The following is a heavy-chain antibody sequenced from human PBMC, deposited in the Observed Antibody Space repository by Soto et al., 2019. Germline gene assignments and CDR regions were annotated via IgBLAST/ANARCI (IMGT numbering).Heavy chain of an antibody. CDR2: MEPSSGKT. J-gene: IGHJ4*02. CDR3: ARGVTAGVDY. V-gene: IGHV1-8*01. Sequence: ASVKVSCKASGYSLTSLDINWVRQTAGQGLEWMGWMEPSSGKTGYAQKFHDRVTMTSDTSINTAYMELTTLTSDDTAFYYCARGVTAGVDYWGQGTLVTVSS. D-gene: IGHD1-26*01. CDR1: GYSLTSLD.